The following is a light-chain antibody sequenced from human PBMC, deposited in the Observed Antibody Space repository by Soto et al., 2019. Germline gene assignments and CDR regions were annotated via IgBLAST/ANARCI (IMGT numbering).Light chain of an antibody. V-gene: IGKV3-11*01. Sequence: EIVLTQSPATLSLSPGESATLSCRASQGVRSFLAWYQQKRGQAPRLLIYDVSNRATGISARFSGSGSGTDFTLTISSLETEDFAVYFCQQRSDWPLTFGGGTRWIS. CDR3: QQRSDWPLT. CDR2: DVS. J-gene: IGKJ4*01. CDR1: QGVRSF.